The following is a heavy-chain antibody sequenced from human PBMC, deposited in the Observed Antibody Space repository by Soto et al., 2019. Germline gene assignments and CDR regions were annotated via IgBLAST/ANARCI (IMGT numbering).Heavy chain of an antibody. CDR1: GFSFDDYA. V-gene: IGHV3-23*01. J-gene: IGHJ4*02. CDR3: AKGFYRGYDYGQFHY. D-gene: IGHD5-12*01. Sequence: GGSLRLSCAASGFSFDDYAMTWVRQAAGKGLEWVSAISGSGDNTYYADSVKGRFTISRDNSKNTLYLQLNSLRAEDTALYYCAKGFYRGYDYGQFHYWGQRTLVTVSS. CDR2: ISGSGDNT.